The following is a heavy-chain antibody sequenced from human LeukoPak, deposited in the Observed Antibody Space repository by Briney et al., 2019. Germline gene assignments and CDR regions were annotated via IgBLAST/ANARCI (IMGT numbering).Heavy chain of an antibody. CDR2: ISGSGGNT. CDR1: GFTFSHYA. J-gene: IGHJ3*02. D-gene: IGHD4-17*01. Sequence: GGSLRLSCAASGFTFSHYAMIWVRQAPGKGLEWVSAISGSGGNTYYADSVKGRVTISRDNSKNTLFLQVNSLRAEDTAVYYCGKDPNGDYIGAFDMWGQGTMVTVSP. CDR3: GKDPNGDYIGAFDM. V-gene: IGHV3-23*01.